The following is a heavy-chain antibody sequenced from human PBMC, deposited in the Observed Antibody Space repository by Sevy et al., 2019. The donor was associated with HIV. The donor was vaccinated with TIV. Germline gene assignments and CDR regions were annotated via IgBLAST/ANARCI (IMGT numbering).Heavy chain of an antibody. CDR1: GFTFSSYA. Sequence: GGSLRLSCAASGFTFSSYAMSWVRQAPGKGLEWVSGNSGSGDSTYYADSVKGRFTISRDKSKNTLYLQMKSLRADDTAVYYCAKLVVGAVTGIHAFDIWGQGTMVTVSS. CDR2: NSGSGDST. D-gene: IGHD1-26*01. V-gene: IGHV3-23*01. J-gene: IGHJ3*02. CDR3: AKLVVGAVTGIHAFDI.